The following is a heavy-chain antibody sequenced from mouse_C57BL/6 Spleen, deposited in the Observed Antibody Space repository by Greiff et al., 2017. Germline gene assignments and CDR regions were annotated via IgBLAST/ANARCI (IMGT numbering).Heavy chain of an antibody. Sequence: QVHVKQPGAELVKPGASVKMSCKASGYTFTSYWITWVKQRPGQGLEWIGDIYPGSGSTNYNEKFKSKATLTVDTSSSTAYMQLSSLTSEDSAVYYCARSGIKWYFDVWGTGTTVTVSS. CDR1: GYTFTSYW. D-gene: IGHD2-4*01. CDR2: IYPGSGST. V-gene: IGHV1-55*01. CDR3: ARSGIKWYFDV. J-gene: IGHJ1*03.